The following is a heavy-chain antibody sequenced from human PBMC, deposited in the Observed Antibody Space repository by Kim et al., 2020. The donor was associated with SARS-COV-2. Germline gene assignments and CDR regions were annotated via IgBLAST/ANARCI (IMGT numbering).Heavy chain of an antibody. CDR1: GGSISSSSYY. Sequence: SETLSLTCTVSGGSISSSSYYWGWIRQPPGKGLEWIGSIYYSGSTYYNPSLKSRVTISVDTSKNQFSLKLSSVTAADTAVYYCARHRASGVVVPAATRAPFDYWGQGTLVTVSS. V-gene: IGHV4-39*01. D-gene: IGHD2-2*01. J-gene: IGHJ4*02. CDR3: ARHRASGVVVPAATRAPFDY. CDR2: IYYSGST.